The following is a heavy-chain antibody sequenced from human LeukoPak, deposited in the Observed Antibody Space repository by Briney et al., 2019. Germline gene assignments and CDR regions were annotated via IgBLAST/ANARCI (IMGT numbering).Heavy chain of an antibody. Sequence: ASVKVSFKVSGYTLSELSMHWVRQAPGKGLEWMGGFDPEDDERVYAQKFQGRVTITEDTSTDTAYMELSSLRSEDTAIYYCATELRSGYFDYWGQGTLVTVSS. D-gene: IGHD3-22*01. J-gene: IGHJ4*02. CDR3: ATELRSGYFDY. CDR2: FDPEDDER. V-gene: IGHV1-24*01. CDR1: GYTLSELS.